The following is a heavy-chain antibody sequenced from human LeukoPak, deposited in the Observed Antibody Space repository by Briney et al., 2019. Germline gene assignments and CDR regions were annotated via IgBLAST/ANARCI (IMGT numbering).Heavy chain of an antibody. CDR2: INHHGGGT. CDR3: ARGRGAYCGGDCYSLDAFDI. CDR1: GYTFTDYY. D-gene: IGHD2-21*01. J-gene: IGHJ3*02. V-gene: IGHV1-2*07. Sequence: ASVKVSCKASGYTFTDYYMHWLRPAPGQGLEWMGCINHHGGGTNYTHKFHDGLTIHSDRSISSAYMELSRLRSDDTAVYYCARGRGAYCGGDCYSLDAFDIWGQGTMVTVSS.